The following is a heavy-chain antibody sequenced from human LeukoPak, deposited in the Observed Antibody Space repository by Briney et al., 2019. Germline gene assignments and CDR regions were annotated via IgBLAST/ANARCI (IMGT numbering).Heavy chain of an antibody. D-gene: IGHD3-3*01. CDR3: SRDVERITIFGVVSHEGFDP. J-gene: IGHJ5*02. Sequence: PSETLSLTCTVSGGSISSGFYYWSWIRQPAGKGLEWIGRIYTSGSTNYNPSLNSRVTISVDTSKNQFSLKLSSVTAADTAVYYCSRDVERITIFGVVSHEGFDPWGQGTLVTVSS. V-gene: IGHV4-61*02. CDR2: IYTSGST. CDR1: GGSISSGFYY.